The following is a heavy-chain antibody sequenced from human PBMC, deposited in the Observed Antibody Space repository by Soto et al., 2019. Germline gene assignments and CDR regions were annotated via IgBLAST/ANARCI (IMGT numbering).Heavy chain of an antibody. J-gene: IGHJ6*02. V-gene: IGHV4-34*01. Sequence: SGTLSLTCAVYGGRFSGYYWNWLRQTPGKGLEWIAQVNAGGGTHYNPSLKSRVTISEDTSKNQSFLKLRSVTAADTAVYYCAREEVTQWFTKGHYGMDVWAQGTTVTVSS. CDR2: VNAGGGT. D-gene: IGHD3-22*01. CDR1: GGRFSGYY. CDR3: AREEVTQWFTKGHYGMDV.